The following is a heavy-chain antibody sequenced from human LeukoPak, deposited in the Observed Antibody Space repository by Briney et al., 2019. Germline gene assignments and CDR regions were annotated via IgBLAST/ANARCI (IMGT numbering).Heavy chain of an antibody. J-gene: IGHJ4*02. CDR2: IYTSGST. CDR3: ARFKRADGWSYFDY. V-gene: IGHV4-61*02. D-gene: IGHD6-19*01. CDR1: GGSISSGSYY. Sequence: NPSETLTLTCTVSGGSISSGSYYWSWIRQPAGKGLEWIGRIYTSGSTNYNPSLKSRVTISVDTSKNQFSLRLSSVTAADTAIYYCARFKRADGWSYFDYWGQGTLVTVSS.